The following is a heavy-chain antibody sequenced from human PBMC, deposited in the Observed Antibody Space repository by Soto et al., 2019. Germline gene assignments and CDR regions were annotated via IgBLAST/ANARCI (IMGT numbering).Heavy chain of an antibody. Sequence: GGSLRLSCAASGFTFSSYWMSWVRQAPGKGLEWVANIKQDGSEKYYVDSVKGRFTISRDNAKNSLYLQMNSLRAEDTAVYYCARAHSLLTGRFPFDIWGQGTMVTVSS. J-gene: IGHJ3*02. CDR3: ARAHSLLTGRFPFDI. CDR2: IKQDGSEK. D-gene: IGHD1-20*01. CDR1: GFTFSSYW. V-gene: IGHV3-7*01.